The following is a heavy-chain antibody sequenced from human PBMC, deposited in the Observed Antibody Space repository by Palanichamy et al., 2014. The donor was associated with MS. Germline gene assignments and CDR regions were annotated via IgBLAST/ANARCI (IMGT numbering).Heavy chain of an antibody. J-gene: IGHJ4*02. CDR3: TFHDIGDSRVN. Sequence: EVQLVESGGGLVKPGGSLRLSCAASDFTFSNAWMNWVRQAPGKGLEWVGRIKRKSDGGTIEYAAPVKGRFTISRDDSKNTVYLQMNSLKIEDTAVYYCTFHDIGDSRVNWGQGTLVTVSS. D-gene: IGHD2-21*02. V-gene: IGHV3-15*07. CDR1: DFTFSNAW. CDR2: IKRKSDGGTI.